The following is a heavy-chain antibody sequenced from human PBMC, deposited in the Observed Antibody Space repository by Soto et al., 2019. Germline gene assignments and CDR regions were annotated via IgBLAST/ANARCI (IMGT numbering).Heavy chain of an antibody. CDR2: FNTYNGNT. D-gene: IGHD5-18*01. CDR3: ARERGGYSYGDY. J-gene: IGHJ4*02. V-gene: IGHV1-18*01. Sequence: QVQLVQSGAEVKKPGASVKVSCKASGYTFSSYGITWVRQAPGQRLEWMGWFNTYNGNTNYAQKFQGGVTMTTDTPTSTAYMELRSLRSDATGVYYCARERGGYSYGDYWGQGALVTVSS. CDR1: GYTFSSYG.